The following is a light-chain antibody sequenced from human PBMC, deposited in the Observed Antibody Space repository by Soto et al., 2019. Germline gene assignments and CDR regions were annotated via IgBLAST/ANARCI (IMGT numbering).Light chain of an antibody. Sequence: QSALTQPASVSGSPGQSITISCTGTSSDVGGYNYVSWYQQHPGKAPKLIIYDVSNRPSGVSNRFSGSKSGNTASLTIYGLQAEDEADDYCSSYTSSSASVFGTGTKVTVL. CDR3: SSYTSSSASV. CDR2: DVS. J-gene: IGLJ1*01. CDR1: SSDVGGYNY. V-gene: IGLV2-14*01.